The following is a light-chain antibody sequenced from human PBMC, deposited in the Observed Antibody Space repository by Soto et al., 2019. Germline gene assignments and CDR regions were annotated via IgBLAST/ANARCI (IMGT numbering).Light chain of an antibody. CDR2: GYS. CDR3: QQYGSSPPYT. V-gene: IGKV3-20*01. Sequence: EVVLTQSPGTLSLSPGERATLSCSASQSVNNKYPARYQQKPGQAPRLLIFGYSDRYTVIPDRFSGSGSWTDFTLTISRLEPEDLAVYYCQQYGSSPPYTFGQGTKLEV. J-gene: IGKJ2*01. CDR1: QSVNNKY.